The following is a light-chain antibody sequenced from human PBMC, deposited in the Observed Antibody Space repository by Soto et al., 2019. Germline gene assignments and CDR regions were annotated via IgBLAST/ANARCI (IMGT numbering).Light chain of an antibody. CDR2: DAS. CDR3: QQFDDYPFT. J-gene: IGKJ3*01. Sequence: TQSPSSVSASVGDRVTITCRASQGISSWLAWYQQKPGRAPKLLIYDASTLASGVPSRFSGSRSGTDFTLTVSSLQPEDFATYYCQQFDDYPFTVGPGNKVDIK. V-gene: IGKV1D-13*01. CDR1: QGISSW.